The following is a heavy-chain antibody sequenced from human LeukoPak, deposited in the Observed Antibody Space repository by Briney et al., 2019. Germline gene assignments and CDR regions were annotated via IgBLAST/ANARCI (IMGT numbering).Heavy chain of an antibody. CDR1: GYTFTSYA. V-gene: IGHV7-4-1*02. D-gene: IGHD3-3*01. CDR3: AREGLYYDFWSGYPSTNSRDYYYYMDV. J-gene: IGHJ6*03. Sequence: ASVKVSCKASGYTFTSYAMNWVRQAPGQGLEWMGWINTNTGNPTYAQGFTGRFVFSLDTSVSTAYLQISSLKAEDTAVYYCAREGLYYDFWSGYPSTNSRDYYYYMDVWGKGTTVTVSS. CDR2: INTNTGNP.